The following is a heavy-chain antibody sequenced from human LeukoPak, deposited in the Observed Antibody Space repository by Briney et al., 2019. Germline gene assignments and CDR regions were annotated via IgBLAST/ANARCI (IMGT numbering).Heavy chain of an antibody. CDR3: ARIPLYSSRNNWFDP. V-gene: IGHV4-34*01. CDR1: GGSFSGYY. Sequence: PSETLSLTCAVYGGSFSGYYWSWIRQPPGKGLEWIGEINHSGSTNYNPSLKSRVTISVDTSKNQFSLKLSSVTAADTAVYYCARIPLYSSRNNWFDPWGQGTLVTVSS. J-gene: IGHJ5*02. CDR2: INHSGST. D-gene: IGHD6-13*01.